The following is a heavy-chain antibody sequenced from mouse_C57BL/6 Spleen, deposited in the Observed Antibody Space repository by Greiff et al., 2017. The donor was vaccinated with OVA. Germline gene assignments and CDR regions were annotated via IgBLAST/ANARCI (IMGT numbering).Heavy chain of an antibody. CDR1: GYTFTDYY. V-gene: IGHV1-26*01. CDR3: ARLGDYYGSSFHFDY. J-gene: IGHJ2*01. D-gene: IGHD1-1*01. Sequence: EVQLQQSGPELVKPGASVKISCKASGYTFTDYYMNWVKQSHGKSLEWIGDINPNNGGTSYNQKFKGKATLTVDKSSSTAYMELRSLTSEDSAVYYCARLGDYYGSSFHFDYWGQGTTLTVSS. CDR2: INPNNGGT.